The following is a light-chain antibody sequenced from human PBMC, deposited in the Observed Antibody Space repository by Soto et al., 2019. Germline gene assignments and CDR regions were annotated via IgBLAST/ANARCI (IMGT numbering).Light chain of an antibody. Sequence: QSVLTQPRSASGTPGQRVTISCSGSSPNIGGNTVKWYQQVPGTAPKLLIHGDTLRPSGVPDRFSGSKSGTSASLAISGLQSEDEAEYYCATWDDSLNGVVFGGGTKLTVL. J-gene: IGLJ2*01. CDR1: SPNIGGNT. V-gene: IGLV1-44*01. CDR2: GDT. CDR3: ATWDDSLNGVV.